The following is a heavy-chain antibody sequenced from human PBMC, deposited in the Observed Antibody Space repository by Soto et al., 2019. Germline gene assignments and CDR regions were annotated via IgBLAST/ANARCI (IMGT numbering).Heavy chain of an antibody. V-gene: IGHV5-51*01. CDR2: IYPGDSDT. J-gene: IGHJ3*02. CDR1: GYSFTSYW. CDR3: ARAPYCGGDCYPEFWAFDI. Sequence: PGESLKISCKGSGYSFTSYWIGWVRQMPGKGLEWMGIIYPGDSDTRYSPSFQGQVTISADKSISTAYLQWSSLKASDTAMYYCARAPYCGGDCYPEFWAFDIWGQGTMVTVSS. D-gene: IGHD2-21*02.